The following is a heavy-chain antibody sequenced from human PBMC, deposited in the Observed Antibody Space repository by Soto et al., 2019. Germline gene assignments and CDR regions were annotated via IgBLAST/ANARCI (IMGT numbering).Heavy chain of an antibody. J-gene: IGHJ3*01. CDR1: GFSVTSNY. V-gene: IGHV3-53*04. CDR3: AKEVANGWNAFDV. CDR2: LYSGVGT. D-gene: IGHD1-1*01. Sequence: EVQLVESGGGLVQPGGSLRLSCAASGFSVTSNYMNWVRQTPGKRLEWVAVLYSGVGTYYADSVKGRFTISRDDSKNTLYLQMTSLSADDTAVYYCAKEVANGWNAFDVWGQGKMVTVSS.